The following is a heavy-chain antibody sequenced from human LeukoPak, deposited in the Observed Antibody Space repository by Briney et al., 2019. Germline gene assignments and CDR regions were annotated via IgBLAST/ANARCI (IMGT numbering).Heavy chain of an antibody. CDR2: ISYDGSNK. V-gene: IGHV3-30*04. CDR3: ARVSGSSGWRYYFDY. J-gene: IGHJ4*02. CDR1: GFTFSSYA. D-gene: IGHD6-19*01. Sequence: GGSLRLSCAASGFTFSSYAMHWVRQAPGKGLEWVAVISYDGSNKYYADSVKGRFTISRDNSKNTLYLQMNSLRAEDTAVYYCARVSGSSGWRYYFDYWGQGTLVTVSS.